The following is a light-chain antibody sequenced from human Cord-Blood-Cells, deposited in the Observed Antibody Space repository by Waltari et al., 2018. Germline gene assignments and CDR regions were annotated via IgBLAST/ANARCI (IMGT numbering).Light chain of an antibody. Sequence: EIVSTQSPGTLSLSTGERATLSCRASQSVSSSYLAWYQQKPGQSPRLLIYGASSRATGIPDRFSGSGSGTDFTLTISRLEPEDFAVYYCQQYGSSPPYTFGQGTKLEIK. CDR3: QQYGSSPPYT. CDR1: QSVSSSY. J-gene: IGKJ2*01. V-gene: IGKV3-20*01. CDR2: GAS.